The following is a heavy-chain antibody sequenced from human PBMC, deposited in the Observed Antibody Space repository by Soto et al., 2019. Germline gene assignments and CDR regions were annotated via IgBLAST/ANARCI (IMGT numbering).Heavy chain of an antibody. CDR2: ISGSGGST. J-gene: IGHJ4*02. D-gene: IGHD3-3*01. V-gene: IGHV3-23*01. CDR1: GFTFSSYA. Sequence: GGSLRLSCAASGFTFSSYAMSWVRQAPGKGLEWVSDISGSGGSTYYADSVKGRFTISRDNSKNTLYLQMNSLRAEDTAVYYCARSNPSITIFGVVGYWGQGTLVTVSS. CDR3: ARSNPSITIFGVVGY.